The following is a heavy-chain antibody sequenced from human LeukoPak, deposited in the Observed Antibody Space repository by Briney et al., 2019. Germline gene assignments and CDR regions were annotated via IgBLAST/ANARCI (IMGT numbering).Heavy chain of an antibody. CDR1: GGSISSGDYY. CDR2: IYYSGST. V-gene: IGHV4-61*08. Sequence: SETLSLTCTVSGGSISSGDYYWSWIRQPPGTGLEWIGYIYYSGSTNYNPSLKSRVTISVDTSKNQFSLKLSSVTAADTAVYYCARDARGIVGATGFDYWGQGTLVTVSS. J-gene: IGHJ4*02. D-gene: IGHD1-26*01. CDR3: ARDARGIVGATGFDY.